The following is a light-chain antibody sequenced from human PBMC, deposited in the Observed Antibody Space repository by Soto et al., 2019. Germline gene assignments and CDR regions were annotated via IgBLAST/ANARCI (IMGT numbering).Light chain of an antibody. V-gene: IGLV2-14*01. CDR3: SSYTTSRDYV. J-gene: IGLJ1*01. CDR2: EVS. CDR1: SSDVGGYNY. Sequence: QSVLTQPASVSGSPGQSITISCTGTSSDVGGYNYVSWYQQQSGKAPKLMIHEVSNRPSGVSNRFSGSKSGNTASLTVSGLQAEAEADYYCSSYTTSRDYVFGSGTKLTV.